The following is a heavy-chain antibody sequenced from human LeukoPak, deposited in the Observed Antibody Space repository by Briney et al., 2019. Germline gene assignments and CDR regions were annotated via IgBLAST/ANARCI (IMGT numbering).Heavy chain of an antibody. D-gene: IGHD3-9*01. CDR1: GYTFTSYG. J-gene: IGHJ4*02. CDR2: ISAYHGNT. CDR3: ARYEEDFDWLLYPPPVIY. V-gene: IGHV1-18*01. Sequence: ASVKVSCKASGYTFTSYGISWVRQAPGPGLEWMGWISAYHGNTNCAQKLQGRVTMTTDTTTSTAYMELRSLRSDGAAVYYCARYEEDFDWLLYPPPVIYWGQGTLVTVSS.